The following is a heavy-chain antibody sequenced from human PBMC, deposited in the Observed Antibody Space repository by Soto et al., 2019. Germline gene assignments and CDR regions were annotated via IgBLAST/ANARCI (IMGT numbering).Heavy chain of an antibody. D-gene: IGHD2-21*02. CDR3: AKVGVNIVVVTAILYFDY. V-gene: IGHV3-23*01. CDR1: GFTFSSYA. Sequence: GGSLRLSCAASGFTFSSYAMNWVRQAPGKGLEWVSSITGGGSTYYADSVKGRFTISRDNSKNTLYLQMNSLRAEDTAVYYCAKVGVNIVVVTAILYFDYWGQGTLVTVSS. CDR2: ITGGGST. J-gene: IGHJ4*02.